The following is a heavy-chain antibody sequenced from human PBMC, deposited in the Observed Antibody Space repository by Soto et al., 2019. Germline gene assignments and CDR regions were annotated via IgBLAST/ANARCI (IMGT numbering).Heavy chain of an antibody. D-gene: IGHD3-22*01. CDR3: AREAYDSSGYHSENWFDP. CDR2: IYHSGST. CDR1: GGSISSGGYS. J-gene: IGHJ5*02. V-gene: IGHV4-30-2*01. Sequence: PSETLSLTCAVSGGSISSGGYSWSWIRQPPGKGLEWIGYIYHSGSTYYNPSLKSRVTISVDRSKNQFSLKLSSVTAADTAVYYCAREAYDSSGYHSENWFDPWGQGTLVTVSS.